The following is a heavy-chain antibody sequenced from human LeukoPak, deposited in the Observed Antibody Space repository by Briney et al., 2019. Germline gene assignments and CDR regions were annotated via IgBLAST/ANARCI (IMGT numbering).Heavy chain of an antibody. CDR3: ARVSGNSAGWDAFDI. J-gene: IGHJ3*02. CDR2: ISSSSSTI. CDR1: GLTFSSYS. Sequence: PGGSLRLSCAASGLTFSSYSMNWVRQAPGKGLEWVSYISSSSSTIYYADSVKGRFTISRDNAKNSLYLQMNSLRAEDTAVYYCARVSGNSAGWDAFDIWGQGTMVTVSS. V-gene: IGHV3-48*04. D-gene: IGHD4-23*01.